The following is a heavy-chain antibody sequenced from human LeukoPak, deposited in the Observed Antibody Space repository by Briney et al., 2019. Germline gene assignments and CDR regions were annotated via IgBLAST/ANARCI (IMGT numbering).Heavy chain of an antibody. CDR1: GGTFSSYA. CDR2: INPSGGST. D-gene: IGHD2-21*01. V-gene: IGHV1-46*01. J-gene: IGHJ4*02. CDR3: ARGAQWSLLNDY. Sequence: ASVKVSCKASGGTFSSYAISWVRQAPGQGLEWMGIINPSGGSTSYAQKFQGRVTMTRDTSTSTVYMELSSLRSEDTAVYYCARGAQWSLLNDYWGQGTLVTVSS.